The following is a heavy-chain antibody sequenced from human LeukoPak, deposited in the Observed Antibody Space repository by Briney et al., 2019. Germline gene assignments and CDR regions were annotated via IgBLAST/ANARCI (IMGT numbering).Heavy chain of an antibody. CDR1: GFTFSSYG. CDR2: ISYDGSNK. D-gene: IGHD3-10*01. V-gene: IGHV3-30*03. J-gene: IGHJ4*02. Sequence: GGSLRLSCAASGFTFSSYGMHWVRQAPGKGLEWVAVISYDGSNKYYADSVKGRFTISRDNSKNTLYLQMNSLRAEDTALYYCATTNYYGSGSYDYWGQGTLVTVSS. CDR3: ATTNYYGSGSYDY.